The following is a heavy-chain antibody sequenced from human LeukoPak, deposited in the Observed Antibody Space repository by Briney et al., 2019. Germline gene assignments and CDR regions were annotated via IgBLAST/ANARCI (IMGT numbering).Heavy chain of an antibody. CDR1: GFTFSSYS. CDR3: AKRYVGFVIDY. Sequence: GGSLRLSCAASGFTFSSYSMNWVRQAPGKGLEWVSYISSSSSTIYYADSVKGRFTISRDNSKNTLYLQMNSLRAEDTAVYYCAKRYVGFVIDYWGQGTLVTVSS. J-gene: IGHJ4*02. D-gene: IGHD2/OR15-2a*01. CDR2: ISSSSSTI. V-gene: IGHV3-48*01.